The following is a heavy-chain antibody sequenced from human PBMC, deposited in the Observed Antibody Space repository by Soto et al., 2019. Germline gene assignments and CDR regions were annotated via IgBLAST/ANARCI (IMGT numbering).Heavy chain of an antibody. J-gene: IGHJ4*02. CDR3: ARQHPLDSSAWYN. Sequence: GESLKISCKCSGYTFTDYWIGWVRQMPGKGLEYMGTIYAGDSDNRYSPSFEGRVTMSADKSISTAYLPWSSLKGSDTAMYYCARQHPLDSSAWYNWGQGTLVTVSS. CDR1: GYTFTDYW. D-gene: IGHD6-19*01. CDR2: IYAGDSDN. V-gene: IGHV5-51*01.